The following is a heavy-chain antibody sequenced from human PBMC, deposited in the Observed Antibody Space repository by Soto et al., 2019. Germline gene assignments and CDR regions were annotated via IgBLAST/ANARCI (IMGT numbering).Heavy chain of an antibody. CDR1: GFTFSSYA. CDR3: AKSPLPAAIGAYFDY. Sequence: GGSLRLSCAASGFTFSSYALSWVRQPPGKGLEWVSAISGSGGTTYYADSVKGRFTISRDNSKNTLYLQMNSLRAEDTAVYYCAKSPLPAAIGAYFDYWGQGTLVTVSS. J-gene: IGHJ4*02. D-gene: IGHD2-2*01. V-gene: IGHV3-23*01. CDR2: ISGSGGTT.